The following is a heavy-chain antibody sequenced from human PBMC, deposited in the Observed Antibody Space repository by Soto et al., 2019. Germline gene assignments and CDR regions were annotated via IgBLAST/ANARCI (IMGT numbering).Heavy chain of an antibody. CDR1: GYTFTSYA. J-gene: IGHJ6*02. CDR3: ARFRQQSSRWGMDV. CDR2: INAGNGNT. V-gene: IGHV1-3*01. D-gene: IGHD6-13*01. Sequence: ASVKVSCKASGYTFTSYAMHWVRQAPGQRIEWMGWINAGNGNTKYSQKFQGRVTITRDTSASTAYMELSSLRSVYIAVYYCARFRQQSSRWGMDVWGQGTTVTVSS.